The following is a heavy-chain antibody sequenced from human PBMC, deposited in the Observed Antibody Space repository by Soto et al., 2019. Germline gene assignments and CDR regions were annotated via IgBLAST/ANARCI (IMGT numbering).Heavy chain of an antibody. Sequence: GGSLRLSCAASGFTFSSYSMNWVRQAPGKGLEWVSSISSSSSYIYYADSVKGRFTISRDNAKNSLYLQMNSLRAEDTAVYYCARDRAADKNYDSSGNDGMDVWGRGTTVTVSS. D-gene: IGHD3-22*01. V-gene: IGHV3-21*01. J-gene: IGHJ6*02. CDR1: GFTFSSYS. CDR3: ARDRAADKNYDSSGNDGMDV. CDR2: ISSSSSYI.